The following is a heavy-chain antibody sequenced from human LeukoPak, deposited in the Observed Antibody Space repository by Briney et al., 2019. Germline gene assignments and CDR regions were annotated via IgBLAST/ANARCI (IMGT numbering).Heavy chain of an antibody. J-gene: IGHJ4*02. D-gene: IGHD3/OR15-3a*01. Sequence: GESLKISCKGSGFNFGNYWIGWVRQMPGKGLEWMGIIYPGDSDTRYSPSFQGRVTMSVDKSNSTAYLQWSSLKASDTAMYYCARYYFWTGSYFFDHWGQGTLVTVSS. CDR3: ARYYFWTGSYFFDH. V-gene: IGHV5-51*01. CDR1: GFNFGNYW. CDR2: IYPGDSDT.